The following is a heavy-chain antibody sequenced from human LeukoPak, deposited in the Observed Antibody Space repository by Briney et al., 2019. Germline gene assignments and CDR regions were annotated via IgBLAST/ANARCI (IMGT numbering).Heavy chain of an antibody. CDR1: GGSISGYY. CDR3: ARHYGGHCGGDCYSFDY. D-gene: IGHD2-21*02. CDR2: IYSSGST. Sequence: SETLSLTCTVSGGSISGYYWSWIRQPPGKGLEWIGYIYSSGSTNYNPSPKSRVTISVDTSKSQFSLKLNSVTAADTAVYYCARHYGGHCGGDCYSFDYWGQGTLVTVSS. J-gene: IGHJ4*02. V-gene: IGHV4-59*08.